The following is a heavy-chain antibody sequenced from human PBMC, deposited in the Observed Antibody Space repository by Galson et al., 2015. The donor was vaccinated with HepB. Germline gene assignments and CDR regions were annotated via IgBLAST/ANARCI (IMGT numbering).Heavy chain of an antibody. CDR1: GFTFGDYA. Sequence: SLRLSCAASGFTFGDYAMSWFRQAPGKGLEWVGFIRSKAYGGTTEYAASVKGRFTISRDDSKSIAYLQMNSLKTEDTAVYYCTRDKGGPVAVHGGDAFDIWGQGTMVTVSS. CDR3: TRDKGGPVAVHGGDAFDI. D-gene: IGHD6-19*01. J-gene: IGHJ3*02. V-gene: IGHV3-49*03. CDR2: IRSKAYGGTT.